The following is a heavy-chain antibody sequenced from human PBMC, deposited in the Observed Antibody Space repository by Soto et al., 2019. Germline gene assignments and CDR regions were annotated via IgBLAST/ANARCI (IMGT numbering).Heavy chain of an antibody. CDR3: ARGVVITDYYYYYYGMDV. V-gene: IGHV1-69*01. J-gene: IGHJ6*02. D-gene: IGHD3-22*01. CDR2: IIPFFGTA. CDR1: GGTFSSYA. Sequence: QVQLVQSGAEVKKPGSSVKVSCKASGGTFSSYAISWVRQAPGQGLEWMGGIIPFFGTANYAQKFQGRVTITADESTSTAYMELSSLRSEDTAVYYCARGVVITDYYYYYYGMDVWGQGTTVTVSS.